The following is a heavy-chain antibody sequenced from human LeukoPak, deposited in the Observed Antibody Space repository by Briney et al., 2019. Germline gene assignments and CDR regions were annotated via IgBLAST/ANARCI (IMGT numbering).Heavy chain of an antibody. CDR1: GYTFTSYG. CDR2: ISAYNGNT. J-gene: IGHJ5*02. V-gene: IGHV1-18*01. D-gene: IGHD3-16*02. Sequence: ASVKVSCKASGYTFTSYGISWVRQAPGQGLEWMGWISAYNGNTNYAQKLQGRVTMTTDTSTSTTYMELRSLRSDDTAVYYCARGDFSSYYDYVWGSYRDYNWFDPWGQGTLVTVSS. CDR3: ARGDFSSYYDYVWGSYRDYNWFDP.